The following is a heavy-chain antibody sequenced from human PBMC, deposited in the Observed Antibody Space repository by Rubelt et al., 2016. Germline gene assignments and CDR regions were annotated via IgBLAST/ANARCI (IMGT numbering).Heavy chain of an antibody. Sequence: GGVVQPGRSLRLSCAASGFTFSSYGMHWVRQAPGKGLEWVAVIWYDGSNKYYADSVKGRFTISRDNSKNTLYLQMNSLRAEDTAVYYCAGGGMGGSTGYLDYWGQGTLVTVSS. CDR3: AGGGMGGSTGYLDY. CDR1: GFTFSSYG. D-gene: IGHD1-26*01. CDR2: IWYDGSNK. J-gene: IGHJ4*02. V-gene: IGHV3-33*01.